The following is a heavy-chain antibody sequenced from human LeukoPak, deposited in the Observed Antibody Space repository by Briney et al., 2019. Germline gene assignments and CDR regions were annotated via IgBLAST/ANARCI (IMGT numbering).Heavy chain of an antibody. Sequence: LETLSLTCTVSGGSISSSSYFWGWIRQPPGKGLEWIGSIFYSGSTYYNPSLNSRVTISIDTSKNQFSLRLSSVTAADTAVYYCARQMNTVTADYWGQGTLVTVSS. CDR1: GGSISSSSYF. CDR2: IFYSGST. CDR3: ARQMNTVTADY. J-gene: IGHJ4*02. D-gene: IGHD4-17*01. V-gene: IGHV4-39*01.